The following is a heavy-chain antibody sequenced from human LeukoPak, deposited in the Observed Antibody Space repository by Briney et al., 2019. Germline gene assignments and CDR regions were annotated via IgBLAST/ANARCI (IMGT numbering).Heavy chain of an antibody. V-gene: IGHV4-4*07. J-gene: IGHJ6*02. CDR1: GGSIIGSH. D-gene: IGHD2-2*01. CDR3: ARGVVPAAIPYYYYGMDV. Sequence: PSETLSLTCAVSGGSIIGSHWSWIRQPPGKGLEWIGHVHNTGNTNYNPSLRSRVTMSVDTSKNQFSLKLSSVTAADTAVYYCARGVVPAAIPYYYYGMDVWGQGTTVTVSS. CDR2: VHNTGNT.